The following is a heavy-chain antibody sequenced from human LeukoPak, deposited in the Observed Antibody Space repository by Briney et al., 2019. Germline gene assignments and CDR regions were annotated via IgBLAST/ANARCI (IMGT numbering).Heavy chain of an antibody. CDR3: AKEVDTAMVYYYYGMDV. V-gene: IGHV3-23*01. CDR2: ISGSGGST. D-gene: IGHD5-18*01. J-gene: IGHJ6*02. Sequence: GGSLRLSCAASGFTFSSYAMSWVRQAPGKGLEWVSAISGSGGSTYYADSVKGRFTISRGNSKNTLYLQMNSLRAEDTAVYYCAKEVDTAMVYYYYGMDVWGQGTTVTVSS. CDR1: GFTFSSYA.